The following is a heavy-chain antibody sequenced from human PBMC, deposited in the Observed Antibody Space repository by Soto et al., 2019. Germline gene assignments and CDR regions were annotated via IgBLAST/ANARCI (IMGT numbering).Heavy chain of an antibody. CDR3: ARVATAMTYDF. CDR1: GFSLSTNT. Sequence: LRLSCAASGFSLSTNTMHWVRQVPGKGLEWVASISNDGRRKYYADFVKGRFTISRDTANNILYLEMNSLRAEDTSLYYCARVATAMTYDFWGQGTQVTVSS. D-gene: IGHD2-21*02. CDR2: ISNDGRRK. J-gene: IGHJ4*02. V-gene: IGHV3-30*04.